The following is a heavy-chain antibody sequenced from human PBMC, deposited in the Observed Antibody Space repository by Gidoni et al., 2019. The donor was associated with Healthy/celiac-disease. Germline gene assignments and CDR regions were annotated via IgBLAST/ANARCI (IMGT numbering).Heavy chain of an antibody. CDR3: AKDSDTAMETGAFDI. Sequence: EVQLVESGGGLVQPGRSLRLSGAASVVTFDDYAMHWVRQAPGKGLEWVSGISWKSGSIGYADSVKGRFTISRDNAKNSLYLQMNSLRAEDTALYYCAKDSDTAMETGAFDIWGQGTMVTVSS. CDR2: ISWKSGSI. CDR1: VVTFDDYA. J-gene: IGHJ3*02. D-gene: IGHD5-18*01. V-gene: IGHV3-9*01.